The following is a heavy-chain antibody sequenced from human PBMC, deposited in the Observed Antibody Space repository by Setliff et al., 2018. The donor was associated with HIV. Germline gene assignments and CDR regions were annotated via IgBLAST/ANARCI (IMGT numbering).Heavy chain of an antibody. CDR3: ARLGSGWNWVTRIDY. D-gene: IGHD6-19*01. Sequence: SETLSLTCNVSGDSLSGSGFYWGWLRQPPGKGLQWIGSIYYTGNTFYNLSLTSRVTISLDTSKNLFFLTLRSVTAADTAAYYCARLGSGWNWVTRIDYWGRGTLVTVSS. CDR2: IYYTGNT. J-gene: IGHJ4*02. CDR1: GDSLSGSGFY. V-gene: IGHV4-39*02.